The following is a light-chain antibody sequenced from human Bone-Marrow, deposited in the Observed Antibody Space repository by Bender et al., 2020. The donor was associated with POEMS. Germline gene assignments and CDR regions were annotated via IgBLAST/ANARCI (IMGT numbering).Light chain of an antibody. CDR1: SSNIGAHA. J-gene: IGLJ2*01. Sequence: QSVQTQPPSASGTPGQRVTISCSGGSSNIGAHAVNWYQHLPGTAPKLLIYSSHRRPSEVPDRFSGSRSGTSASLTISGLQAEDEADYYCSSYGHGRTVVFGGGTKVTVL. V-gene: IGLV1-44*01. CDR3: SSYGHGRTVV. CDR2: SSH.